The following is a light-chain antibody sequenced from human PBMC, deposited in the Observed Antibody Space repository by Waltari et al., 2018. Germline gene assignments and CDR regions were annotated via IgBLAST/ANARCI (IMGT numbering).Light chain of an antibody. J-gene: IGKJ2*01. CDR3: QQYSSFST. Sequence: DIQMTQSHSTLSASVGDRVTISCRASQSVGTWLAWYQQKPGKAPKLLIYMASRLESGVPSRFSGSGSGTEFTLTISSLQPDDFATYSCQQYSSFSTFGQGTKVDI. CDR1: QSVGTW. CDR2: MAS. V-gene: IGKV1-5*03.